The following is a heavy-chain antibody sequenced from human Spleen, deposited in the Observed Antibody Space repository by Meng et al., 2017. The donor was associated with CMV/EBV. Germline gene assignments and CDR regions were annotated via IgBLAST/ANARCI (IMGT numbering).Heavy chain of an antibody. CDR3: ARQYCDGDCLTGFFDF. CDR2: IYYSGST. Sequence: GSLRLSCTVSGGSISSYYWSWIRQPPGKGLEWIGYIYYSGSTNYNPSLKSRVTISVDTSKSQFSLNLSSVTAADTALYYCARQYCDGDCLTGFFDFWGQGSLVTISS. CDR1: GGSISSYY. D-gene: IGHD2-21*01. J-gene: IGHJ4*02. V-gene: IGHV4-59*08.